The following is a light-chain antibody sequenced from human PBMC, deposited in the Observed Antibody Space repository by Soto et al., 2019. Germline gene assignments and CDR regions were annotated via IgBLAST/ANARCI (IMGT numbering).Light chain of an antibody. Sequence: DIQMTQSPSSLSASVGDRVPITCRASQSISSYLNWYQQKPGKAPKLLIYAASSLQSGVPSRFSGSGSGTDFTLTISSLQPEDFATYYCQQKRTFGQGTKVEIK. CDR3: QQKRT. CDR1: QSISSY. J-gene: IGKJ1*01. CDR2: AAS. V-gene: IGKV1-39*01.